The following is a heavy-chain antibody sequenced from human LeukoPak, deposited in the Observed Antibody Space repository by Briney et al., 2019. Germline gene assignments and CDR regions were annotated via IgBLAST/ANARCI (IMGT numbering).Heavy chain of an antibody. CDR1: GGSISRSNW. CDR3: ARVRGRIAAAGKSPGPNWFDP. Sequence: PSETLSLTCAVSGGSISRSNWWSWVRQPPGKGLEWIGEIYHSGSTNYNPSLKSRVTISVDTSKNQFSLKLSSVTAADTAVYYCARVRGRIAAAGKSPGPNWFDPWGQGTLVTVSS. D-gene: IGHD6-13*01. CDR2: IYHSGST. J-gene: IGHJ5*02. V-gene: IGHV4-4*02.